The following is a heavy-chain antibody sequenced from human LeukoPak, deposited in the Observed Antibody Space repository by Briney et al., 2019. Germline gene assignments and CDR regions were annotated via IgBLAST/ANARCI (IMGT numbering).Heavy chain of an antibody. CDR1: GFTITTYA. V-gene: IGHV3-23*01. CDR3: AKGRWGLTINNFDI. CDR2: ISDRGDST. J-gene: IGHJ3*02. Sequence: PGGSLRLSCAAYGFTITTYAMGWVRQAPGKGLEWVSVISDRGDSTHYADSVKGRFTISRDSSKNTLYLQINSLRGEDTAVYYCAKGRWGLTINNFDIWGQGTMVTVSS. D-gene: IGHD3-9*01.